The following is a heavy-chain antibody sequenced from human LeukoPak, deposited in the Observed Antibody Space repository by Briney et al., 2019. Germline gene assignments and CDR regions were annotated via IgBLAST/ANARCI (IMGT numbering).Heavy chain of an antibody. CDR1: GGTFSSYA. V-gene: IGHV1-69*04. CDR3: SAYPYDSSGYYPYFDY. D-gene: IGHD3-22*01. CDR2: IIPILGIA. Sequence: ASVKVSCKASGGTFSSYAISWVRQAPGQGLEWMGRIIPILGIASYAQKFQGRVTITADKSTSTAYMELSSLRSEDTAVYYCSAYPYDSSGYYPYFDYWGQGTLVTVSS. J-gene: IGHJ4*02.